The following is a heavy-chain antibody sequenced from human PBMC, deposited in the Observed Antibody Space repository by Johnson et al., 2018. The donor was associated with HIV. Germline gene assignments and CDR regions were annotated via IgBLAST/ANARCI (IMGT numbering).Heavy chain of an antibody. J-gene: IGHJ3*02. Sequence: EVQLVESGGGLVQPGRSLRLSCAASGFTFSSYAMSWVRQAPGKGLEWVSAISGSGGSTYYADSVKGRFTISRDNSKNTLYLQMNSLRAEDTAVYYCARGIAVSNWVDIWGQGTMVTVSS. CDR2: ISGSGGST. CDR1: GFTFSSYA. V-gene: IGHV3-23*04. CDR3: ARGIAVSNWVDI. D-gene: IGHD6-19*01.